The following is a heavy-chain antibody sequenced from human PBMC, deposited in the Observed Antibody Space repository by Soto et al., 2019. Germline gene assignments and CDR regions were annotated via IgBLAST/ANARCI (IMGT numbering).Heavy chain of an antibody. CDR3: ARHFGFSSSWNGYSYYAMDV. V-gene: IGHV5-51*01. D-gene: IGHD6-13*01. J-gene: IGHJ6*01. CDR1: GHGFTGHW. Sequence: PGESLKISCLGSGHGFTGHWIAWVRQMPGKGLEWMGIIYPGDSNTRYSPSFLGQVTFSADKSTSTAYLQWNSLRASDTAMYYCARHFGFSSSWNGYSYYAMDVWGPGTAGTVSS. CDR2: IYPGDSNT.